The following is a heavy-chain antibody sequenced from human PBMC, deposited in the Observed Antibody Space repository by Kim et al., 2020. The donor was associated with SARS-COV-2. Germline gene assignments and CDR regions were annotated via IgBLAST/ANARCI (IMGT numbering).Heavy chain of an antibody. CDR2: IWYDGSNK. CDR3: ARDSTLYDYVWGSYRGYYYGMDV. Sequence: GGSLRLSCAASGFTFSSYGMHWVRQAPGKGLEWVAVIWYDGSNKYYADSVKGRFTISRDNSKNTLYLQMNSLRAEDTAVYNCARDSTLYDYVWGSYRGYYYGMDVWGQGTTVTVSS. CDR1: GFTFSSYG. J-gene: IGHJ6*02. D-gene: IGHD3-16*02. V-gene: IGHV3-33*01.